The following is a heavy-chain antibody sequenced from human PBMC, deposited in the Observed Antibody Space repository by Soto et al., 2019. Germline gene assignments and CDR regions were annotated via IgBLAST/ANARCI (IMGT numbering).Heavy chain of an antibody. V-gene: IGHV3-66*01. CDR2: IYSGGSR. Sequence: EVQLVESGGGLVQPGGSLRLSCAASEFTVSSNYMSWVRQAPGKGLEWVSVIYSGGSRSYADSVKGRLTISRDNSENPLYLQMNSLRAEDTAVYYCTRASSALSYGMDVWGQGTTVTVSS. J-gene: IGHJ6*02. D-gene: IGHD6-6*01. CDR1: EFTVSSNY. CDR3: TRASSALSYGMDV.